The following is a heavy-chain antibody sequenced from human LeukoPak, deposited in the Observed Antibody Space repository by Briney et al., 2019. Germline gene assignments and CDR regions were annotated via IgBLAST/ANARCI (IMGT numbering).Heavy chain of an antibody. V-gene: IGHV1-2*02. CDR2: INPNSGGT. D-gene: IGHD3-22*01. CDR1: GYTFTGYY. Sequence: ASVKVSCKASGYTFTGYYMHWVRQAPGQGLEWMGWINPNSGGTNYAQKFQGRVTMTRDTSISTAYMELSRLKSDDTAVYYCARSHYYDRDAFDIWGQGTMVTVSS. J-gene: IGHJ3*02. CDR3: ARSHYYDRDAFDI.